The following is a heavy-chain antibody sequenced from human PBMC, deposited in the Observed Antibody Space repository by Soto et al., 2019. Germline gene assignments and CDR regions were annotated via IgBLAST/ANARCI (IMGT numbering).Heavy chain of an antibody. CDR3: AKGGHIDF. V-gene: IGHV3-7*03. CDR1: GFRFSTYW. J-gene: IGHJ4*02. Sequence: EVQVVESGGGLVQPGGSLRLSCVASGFRFSTYWMSWVRQVPGPGLEWVANIKADGSETHYVDSVRGRFAISRDNAKTSVYLEVNRLRAEDTAVYYCAKGGHIDFCGQGTLVTVSS. D-gene: IGHD3-16*01. CDR2: IKADGSET.